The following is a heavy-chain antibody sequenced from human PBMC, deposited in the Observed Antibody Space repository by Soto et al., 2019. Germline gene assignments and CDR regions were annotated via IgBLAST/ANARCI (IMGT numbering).Heavy chain of an antibody. CDR2: ISYDGSNK. J-gene: IGHJ4*02. CDR3: APWFGAFDY. V-gene: IGHV3-30*03. CDR1: GLTCSSYG. Sequence: QVQLVESGGGVVQPGRSLRLSCAASGLTCSSYGIHWVRQAPGKGLEWVAVISYDGSNKYYADSEKGRFTIARDNSRNTLYLQMNSLRAEDTAVYYCAPWFGAFDYWGQGTLGTVSS. D-gene: IGHD3-10*01.